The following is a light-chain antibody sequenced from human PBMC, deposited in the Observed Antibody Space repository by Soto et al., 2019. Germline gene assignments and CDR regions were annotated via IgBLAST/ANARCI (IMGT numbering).Light chain of an antibody. J-gene: IGLJ1*01. CDR3: SSYTGSNTRDV. Sequence: QSALTQPTSVSGSPGQSITISCTGTRSDVGGYNYVSWYQQHPGKTPQLMIYEVSNRPSGVSNRFSGSKSGNTASLTISGLQSEYEAEYYCSSYTGSNTRDVFGTGTKLTVL. CDR1: RSDVGGYNY. V-gene: IGLV2-14*01. CDR2: EVS.